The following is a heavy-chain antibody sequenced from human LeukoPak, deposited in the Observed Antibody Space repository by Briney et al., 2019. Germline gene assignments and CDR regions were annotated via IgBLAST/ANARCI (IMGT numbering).Heavy chain of an antibody. CDR2: IYYSGST. CDR1: GGSISSYY. J-gene: IGHJ4*02. CDR3: ARQEGSSTE. V-gene: IGHV4-59*04. D-gene: IGHD2-2*01. Sequence: SETLSLTCTVSGGSISSYYWSWIRQPPGKGLEWIGCIYYSGSTYYNPSLKSRVTMSVDTSKNHFSLKLISVTTADTAVYYCARQEGSSTEWGQGTLVTVSS.